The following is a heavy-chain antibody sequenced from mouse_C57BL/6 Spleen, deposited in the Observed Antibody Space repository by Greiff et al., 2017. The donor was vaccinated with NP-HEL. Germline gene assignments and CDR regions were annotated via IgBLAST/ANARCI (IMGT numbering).Heavy chain of an antibody. V-gene: IGHV5-9-1*02. J-gene: IGHJ3*01. CDR1: GFTFSSYA. D-gene: IGHD2-3*01. CDR3: TRDYDGYLWFAY. CDR2: ISSGGDYI. Sequence: EVMLVESGEGLVKPGGSLKLSCAASGFTFSSYAMSWVRQTPEKRLEWVAYISSGGDYIYYADTVKGRFTISRDNARNTLYLQMSSLKSEDTAMYYCTRDYDGYLWFAYWGQGTLVTVSA.